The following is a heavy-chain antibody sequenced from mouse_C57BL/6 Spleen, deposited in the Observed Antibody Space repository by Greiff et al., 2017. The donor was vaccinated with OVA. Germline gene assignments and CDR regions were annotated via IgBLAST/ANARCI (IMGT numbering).Heavy chain of an antibody. CDR3: ARRSRAGAGFAD. V-gene: IGHV1-61*01. Sequence: QVQLQQPGAELVRPGSSVKLSCKASGYTFTSYWMDWVKQRPGQGLEWIGNIYPSDSETHYNQKFKDKATLTVDKSSSTAYMQLSSLTSEDSAVYDCARRSRAGAGFADWGKGTLVTVYA. D-gene: IGHD4-1*01. CDR1: GYTFTSYW. J-gene: IGHJ3*01. CDR2: IYPSDSET.